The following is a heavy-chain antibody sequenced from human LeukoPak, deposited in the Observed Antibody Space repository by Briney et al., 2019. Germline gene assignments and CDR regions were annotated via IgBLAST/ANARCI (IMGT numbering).Heavy chain of an antibody. CDR1: GHSFRHYV. CDR3: AKDGEGFSYGSDS. V-gene: IGHV3-23*01. D-gene: IGHD5-18*01. J-gene: IGHJ4*02. CDR2: MRESGGTI. Sequence: PGGSLRISCAASGHSFRHYVMSWVRQAPGKGLEWVSTMRESGGTIYYAGSVKGRFTISRDDSTNTVFLHMTSLRAEDTAVYYCAKDGEGFSYGSDSWGQGTLVTVSS.